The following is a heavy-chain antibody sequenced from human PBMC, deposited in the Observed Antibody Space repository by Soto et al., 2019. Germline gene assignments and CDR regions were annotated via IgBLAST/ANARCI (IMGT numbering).Heavy chain of an antibody. D-gene: IGHD2-15*01. V-gene: IGHV3-15*07. CDR2: IKRNVDGGTI. J-gene: IGHJ4*02. CDR3: TRGGPLGNYFDY. CDR1: GFTFDNAW. Sequence: EVQLVESGGGLVMPGGSLRLSCAASGFTFDNAWMNWVRPAPGKGLEWVGRIKRNVDGGTIDYAESVKGRFSISRDDSKNTLYLQMNSLKTEDTAVYYCTRGGPLGNYFDYGGQGTLVAVSS.